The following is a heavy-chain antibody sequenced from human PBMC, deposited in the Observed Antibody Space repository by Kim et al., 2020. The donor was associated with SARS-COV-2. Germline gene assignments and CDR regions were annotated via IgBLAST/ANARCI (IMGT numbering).Heavy chain of an antibody. V-gene: IGHV3-20*04. Sequence: GGSLILSCAASGSTFGTYGMNWVRQAPGKGLEWVSAIIYNGDNTEYADSVKGRFTISRDNAKNSLYLQMNSLRAEDTALYYCATCYMNGPFDSWGHGTLVTVSS. CDR1: GSTFGTYG. CDR3: ATCYMNGPFDS. J-gene: IGHJ4*01. D-gene: IGHD2-2*02. CDR2: IIYNGDNT.